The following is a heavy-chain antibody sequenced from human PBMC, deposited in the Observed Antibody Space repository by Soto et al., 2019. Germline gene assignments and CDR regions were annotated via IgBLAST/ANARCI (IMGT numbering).Heavy chain of an antibody. J-gene: IGHJ6*02. Sequence: SQTLSLTCAISGDSVSSNSAAWNWIRQSPSRGLEWLGRTYYRSKWYNDYAVSVKSRITINPDTSKNQFSLQLNSVTPEDRAVYYCARDAYMTSIAARRSHPYGRDVWGQGTAVTVSS. CDR3: ARDAYMTSIAARRSHPYGRDV. V-gene: IGHV6-1*01. CDR1: GDSVSSNSAA. D-gene: IGHD6-6*01. CDR2: TYYRSKWYN.